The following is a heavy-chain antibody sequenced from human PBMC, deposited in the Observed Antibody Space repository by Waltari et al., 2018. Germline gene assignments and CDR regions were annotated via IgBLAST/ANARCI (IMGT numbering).Heavy chain of an antibody. D-gene: IGHD1-1*01. J-gene: IGHJ6*02. CDR3: ARTYPYKPPYGMDV. CDR2: INSDGRSK. CDR1: GFTFSSYW. Sequence: EVQLVESGGGLVQPGGSLRLSCAASGFTFSSYWMHWVRQAPGKGLVWVSRINSDGRSKSYADSVKGRFTISRDNAKNTLYLQMNSLRAEDTAVYYCARTYPYKPPYGMDVWGQGTTVIVSS. V-gene: IGHV3-74*01.